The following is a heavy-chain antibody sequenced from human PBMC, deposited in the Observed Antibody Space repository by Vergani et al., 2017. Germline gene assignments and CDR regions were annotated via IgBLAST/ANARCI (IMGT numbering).Heavy chain of an antibody. CDR3: ARGRGYSYGLRGAYYYYCYMDV. V-gene: IGHV4-31*03. D-gene: IGHD5-18*01. Sequence: QVQLQESGPGLVKPSQTLSLTCTVSGGSISSGGYYWSRIRQHPGKGLEWIGYIYYSGSNYYNPSLKSRLTISVDTSKNQFSLKLSSVTAADTAVYYCARGRGYSYGLRGAYYYYCYMDVWGKGTTVTVSS. J-gene: IGHJ6*03. CDR2: IYYSGSN. CDR1: GGSISSGGYY.